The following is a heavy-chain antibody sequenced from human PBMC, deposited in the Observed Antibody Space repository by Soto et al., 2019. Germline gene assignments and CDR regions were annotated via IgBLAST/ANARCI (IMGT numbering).Heavy chain of an antibody. V-gene: IGHV4-4*02. CDR3: ARGIGYCSGGSCWPYFDY. J-gene: IGHJ4*02. D-gene: IGHD2-15*01. CDR2: IYHSGST. Sequence: LSLTCAVSSGSISSSNGWSWVRQPPGKGLEWIGEIYHSGSTNYNPSLKSRVTISVDKSKNQFSLKLSSVTAADTAVYYCARGIGYCSGGSCWPYFDYWGQGTLVTVSS. CDR1: SGSISSSNG.